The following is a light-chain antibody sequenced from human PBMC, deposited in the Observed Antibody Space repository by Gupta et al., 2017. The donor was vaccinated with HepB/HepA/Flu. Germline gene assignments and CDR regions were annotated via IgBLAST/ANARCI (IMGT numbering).Light chain of an antibody. CDR1: QSIDNW. Sequence: DIQMTQSPSTLSASIGDRVTITCRASQSIDNWLAWYQQKPGKAPKLLIFRASTLQSGVPSRFSGGGSGTDFTLTISSLQPDDFATYYCQQFNNFSPFTPFTFGQGTTLQIK. CDR3: QQFNNFSPFTPFT. CDR2: RAS. J-gene: IGKJ2*01. V-gene: IGKV1-5*03.